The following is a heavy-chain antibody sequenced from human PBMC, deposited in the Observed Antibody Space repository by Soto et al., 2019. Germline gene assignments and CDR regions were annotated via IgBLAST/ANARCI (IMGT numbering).Heavy chain of an antibody. CDR3: ARRGNYDSGGYQGYYYYGMDV. V-gene: IGHV5-51*01. CDR2: IYPGDSDT. Sequence: PGESLKISCKGSGYSFTSYWIGWVRQMPGKGLEWMGFIYPGDSDTRYSPSFQGQVTISADKSISTAYLQWSSLKASDTAMYYCARRGNYDSGGYQGYYYYGMDVWGQGTTVTVSS. CDR1: GYSFTSYW. D-gene: IGHD3-22*01. J-gene: IGHJ6*02.